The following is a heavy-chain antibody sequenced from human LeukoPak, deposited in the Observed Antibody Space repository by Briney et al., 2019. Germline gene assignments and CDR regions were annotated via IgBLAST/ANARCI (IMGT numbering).Heavy chain of an antibody. V-gene: IGHV3-23*01. D-gene: IGHD2-2*01. CDR3: AKTLGYCSTTRCYGYYYYGLDV. J-gene: IGHJ6*02. CDR1: EFTFSSYA. Sequence: PGGSLRLSCAASEFTFSSYAMSWVRQAPGKGLEWVSAISGSGGSTYYADSVKGRFTIPRDNSKNTLYLQMNSLRAEDTAVYYCAKTLGYCSTTRCYGYYYYGLDVWGQGTTVTVSS. CDR2: ISGSGGST.